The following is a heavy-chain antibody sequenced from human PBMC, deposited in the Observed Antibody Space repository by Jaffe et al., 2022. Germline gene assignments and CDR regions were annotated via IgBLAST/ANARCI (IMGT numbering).Heavy chain of an antibody. CDR3: AAIFGVVSYYYMDV. V-gene: IGHV3-30*03. Sequence: QVQLVESGGGVVQPGRSLRLSCAASGFTFSSYGMHWVRQAPGKGLEWVAVISYDGSNKYYADSVKGRFTISRDNSKNTLYLQMNSLRAEDTAVYYCAAIFGVVSYYYMDVWGKGTTVTVSS. D-gene: IGHD3-3*01. J-gene: IGHJ6*03. CDR2: ISYDGSNK. CDR1: GFTFSSYG.